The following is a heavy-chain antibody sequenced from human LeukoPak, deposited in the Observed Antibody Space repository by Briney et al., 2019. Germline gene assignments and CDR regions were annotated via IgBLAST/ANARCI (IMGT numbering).Heavy chain of an antibody. V-gene: IGHV1-2*02. J-gene: IGHJ5*02. CDR3: ARAVMVRGVIQEYLSWLDP. CDR1: GYTFTGYY. Sequence: ASVKVSCKASGYTFTGYYMHWVRQAPGQGLEWMGWINPNSGGTNYAQKFQGRVTMTRDTSISTAYMELSRLRSDDTAVYYCARAVMVRGVIQEYLSWLDPWGQGTLVTVSS. D-gene: IGHD3-10*01. CDR2: INPNSGGT.